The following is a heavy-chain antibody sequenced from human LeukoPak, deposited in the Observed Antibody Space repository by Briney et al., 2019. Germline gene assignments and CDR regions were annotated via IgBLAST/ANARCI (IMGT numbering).Heavy chain of an antibody. CDR3: GTVLRYFDGYNYYYYMDV. Sequence: SETLSLTCTVSGGSISSYYWSWIRQPAGKGLEWIGRIYTSGSTNYNPSLKSRVTMSVDTSKNQFSLKLSSVTAADTAVYYCGTVLRYFDGYNYYYYMDVWGKGTTVTISS. CDR2: IYTSGST. D-gene: IGHD3-9*01. J-gene: IGHJ6*03. CDR1: GGSISSYY. V-gene: IGHV4-4*07.